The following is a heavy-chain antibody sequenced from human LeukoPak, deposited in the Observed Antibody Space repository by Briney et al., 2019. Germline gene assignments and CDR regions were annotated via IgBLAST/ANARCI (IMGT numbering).Heavy chain of an antibody. Sequence: NPSETLSLTCTVSGGSISSSSYYWGWIRQPPGKGLEWIGSIYYSGSTYYNPSLKSRVTISVDTSKNQFSLKLSSVTAADTAVYYCARRRYRIGFHSSSSSVHFDYWGQGTLVTVSS. CDR2: IYYSGST. D-gene: IGHD6-6*01. V-gene: IGHV4-39*01. CDR3: ARRRYRIGFHSSSSSVHFDY. CDR1: GGSISSSSYY. J-gene: IGHJ4*02.